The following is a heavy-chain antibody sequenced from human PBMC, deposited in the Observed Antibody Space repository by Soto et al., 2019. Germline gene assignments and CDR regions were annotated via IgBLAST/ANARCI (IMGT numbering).Heavy chain of an antibody. CDR3: AKDGGYCTNGVCYKTYGMDV. V-gene: IGHV3-30*18. CDR1: GFTFSSYG. Sequence: GGSLRLSCAASGFTFSSYGMHWVRQAPGKGLEWVAVISYDGSNKYYADSVKGRFTISRDNSKNTLYLQMNSLRAEDTAVYYCAKDGGYCTNGVCYKTYGMDVWGQGTTVPVPS. CDR2: ISYDGSNK. D-gene: IGHD2-8*01. J-gene: IGHJ6*02.